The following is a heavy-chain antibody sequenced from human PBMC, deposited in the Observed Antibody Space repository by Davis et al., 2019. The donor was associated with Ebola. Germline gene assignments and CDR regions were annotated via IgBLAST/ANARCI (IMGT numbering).Heavy chain of an antibody. D-gene: IGHD6-13*01. J-gene: IGHJ5*01. CDR2: FGAAGDT. V-gene: IGHV3-13*01. Sequence: PARSLTLSCPASGFTFRSYDMHWVRQATGKGLEWVSAFGAAGDTYYPVSVKGRFTISRENAKNSLYLQMNSLRAEDTAVYYCARAGFGSTWFDCWGQGILVTVSS. CDR1: GFTFRSYD. CDR3: ARAGFGSTWFDC.